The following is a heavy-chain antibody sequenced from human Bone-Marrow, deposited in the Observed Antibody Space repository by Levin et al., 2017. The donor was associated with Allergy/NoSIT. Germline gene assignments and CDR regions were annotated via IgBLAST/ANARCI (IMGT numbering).Heavy chain of an antibody. J-gene: IGHJ6*02. CDR3: ARDLLFWSGYYMRRGYYYYYGMDV. CDR2: IYYSGST. D-gene: IGHD3-3*01. V-gene: IGHV4-39*07. CDR1: GGSISSSSYY. Sequence: SQTLSLTCTVSGGSISSSSYYWGWIRQPPGKGLEWIGSIYYSGSTYYNPSLKSRVTISVDTSKNQFSLKLSSVTAADTAVYYCARDLLFWSGYYMRRGYYYYYGMDVWGQGTTVTVSS.